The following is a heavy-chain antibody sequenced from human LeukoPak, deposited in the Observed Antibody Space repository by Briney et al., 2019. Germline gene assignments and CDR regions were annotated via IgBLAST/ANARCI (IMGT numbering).Heavy chain of an antibody. D-gene: IGHD3-10*01. CDR1: GFTFSSNW. J-gene: IGHJ4*02. Sequence: GGSLRLSCVASGFTFSSNWMSWVRQAPGKGLEWVGNIQPDGSEQYPVDSVKGRFTISRDNAKNSLYLQMNSLRAEDTAVYYCAREPPGWFGETYYFDYWGQGTLVTVSS. CDR3: AREPPGWFGETYYFDY. V-gene: IGHV3-7*01. CDR2: IQPDGSEQ.